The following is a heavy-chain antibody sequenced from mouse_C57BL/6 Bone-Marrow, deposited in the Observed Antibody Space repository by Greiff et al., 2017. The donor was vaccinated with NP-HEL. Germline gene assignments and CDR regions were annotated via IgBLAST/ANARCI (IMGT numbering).Heavy chain of an antibody. V-gene: IGHV5-9-1*02. CDR2: LSSGGDYI. CDR3: TRGYDGYSTGAMDD. CDR1: GFTFRSYA. Sequence: EVKLMESGEGLVKPGGSLKLSCAASGFTFRSYAMSWVRQTPEKRLEWVAYLSSGGDYIYYADTVQGRFTISRDNARNTLYMQMSSLKSEDTAMYYCTRGYDGYSTGAMDDWGQGTSVTVSS. D-gene: IGHD2-3*01. J-gene: IGHJ4*01.